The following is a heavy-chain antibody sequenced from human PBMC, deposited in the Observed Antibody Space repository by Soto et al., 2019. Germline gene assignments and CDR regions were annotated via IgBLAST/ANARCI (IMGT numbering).Heavy chain of an antibody. Sequence: GGSLRLSCAASGFTFDHYAMHWVRQAPGKGLEWVSGVSWNSADIAYADSVKGQFTISRDNAKNTLYLQINSLRPDDTALYYCVKGLYDAGTSYGMDVWGPGSTVTVSS. V-gene: IGHV3-9*01. CDR3: VKGLYDAGTSYGMDV. CDR2: VSWNSADI. J-gene: IGHJ6*02. CDR1: GFTFDHYA. D-gene: IGHD2-2*02.